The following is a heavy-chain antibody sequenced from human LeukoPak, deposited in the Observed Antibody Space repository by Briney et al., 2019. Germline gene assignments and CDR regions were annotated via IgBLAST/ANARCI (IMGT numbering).Heavy chain of an antibody. CDR2: INPNSGGT. D-gene: IGHD3-22*01. V-gene: IGHV1-2*06. Sequence: ASVKVSCKASGYTFTGYYMHWVRQAPGQGLEWMGRINPNSGGTNYAQKFQGRVTMTRDTSISTAYMELSRLRSDDTAVYYCASLTYDSSGWNWFDPWGQGTLVTVSP. CDR3: ASLTYDSSGWNWFDP. CDR1: GYTFTGYY. J-gene: IGHJ5*02.